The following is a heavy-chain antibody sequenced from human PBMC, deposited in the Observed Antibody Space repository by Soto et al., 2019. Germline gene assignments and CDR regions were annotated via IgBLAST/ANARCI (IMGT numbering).Heavy chain of an antibody. J-gene: IGHJ5*02. CDR2: IYYSGST. V-gene: IGHV4-39*01. D-gene: IGHD3-10*01. CDR3: ARCFGELLYGDWFDP. Sequence: PSETLSLTCTVSRGSIRSVDSYWGWIRQPPGKGLEWIGNIYYSGSTYYNPSLKSRVTISVDKSKNEFSLKLRSVTAADTAVYYCARCFGELLYGDWFDPWGQGTLVTVS. CDR1: RGSIRSVDSY.